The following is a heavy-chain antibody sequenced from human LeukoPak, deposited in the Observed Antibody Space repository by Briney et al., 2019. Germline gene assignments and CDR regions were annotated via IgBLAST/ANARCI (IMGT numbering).Heavy chain of an antibody. J-gene: IGHJ5*02. CDR1: GGSFSGYY. CDR2: INHSGST. D-gene: IGHD1-7*01. CDR3: ARTPLTGTNWFDP. Sequence: SETLSLTCAVYGGSFSGYYWSWIRQPPGKGLEWIGEINHSGSTNYNPSLKSRVTIPVDKSKNQFSLKLSSVTAADTAVYYCARTPLTGTNWFDPWGQGTLVTVSS. V-gene: IGHV4-34*01.